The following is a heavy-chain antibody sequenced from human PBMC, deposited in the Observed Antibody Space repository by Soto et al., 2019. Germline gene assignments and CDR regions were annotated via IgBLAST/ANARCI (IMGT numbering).Heavy chain of an antibody. V-gene: IGHV4-30-2*01. D-gene: IGHD2-2*01. CDR2: IDHSWSP. CDR3: ARVPAR. Sequence: QLQLQESGSGLVKPSQTLSLTCAVSGGSISSGGYSWSWIRQPPGKGLEWIGYIDHSWSPYYNPTLKSRVTISVDRSKNQFPLKLSSVPAADTAVYCCARVPARWGHGTLGAVSS. J-gene: IGHJ4*01. CDR1: GGSISSGGYS.